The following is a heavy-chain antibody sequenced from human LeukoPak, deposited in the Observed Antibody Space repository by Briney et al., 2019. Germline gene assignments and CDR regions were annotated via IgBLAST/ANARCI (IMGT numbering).Heavy chain of an antibody. CDR3: ARRLYSSGWYWFDL. CDR2: IYHRHYDT. J-gene: IGHJ5*02. V-gene: IGHV5-51*01. Sequence: AESLKISCQGSGYNFSNNCIGRVRHIPAKGLEWMGIIYHRHYDTTYSPPVNRLLNISADQPISTAYLQWDSLKAADTAVYHCARRLYSSGWYWFDLWGQGTVDTVSS. CDR1: GYNFSNNC. D-gene: IGHD6-19*01.